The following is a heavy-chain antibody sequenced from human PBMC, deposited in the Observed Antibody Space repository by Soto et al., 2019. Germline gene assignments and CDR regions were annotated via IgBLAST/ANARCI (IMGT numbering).Heavy chain of an antibody. D-gene: IGHD6-19*01. V-gene: IGHV1-69*01. CDR3: ARERMAYSSGWYSYFDY. J-gene: IGHJ4*02. CDR2: IIPIFGTA. CDR1: GGTFSSYA. Sequence: QVQLVQSGAEVKKPGSSVKVSCKASGGTFSSYAISWVRQAPGQGLEWMGGIIPIFGTANYAQKFQGRVTITADESTSTAYMELSSLRSEDTAVYHCARERMAYSSGWYSYFDYWGQGTLVTVSS.